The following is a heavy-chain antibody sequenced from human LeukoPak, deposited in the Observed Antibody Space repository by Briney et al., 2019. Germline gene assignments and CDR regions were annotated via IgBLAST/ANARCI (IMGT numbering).Heavy chain of an antibody. CDR2: IWYDGSNK. V-gene: IGHV3-33*01. CDR1: GFTFGSYG. J-gene: IGHJ6*02. D-gene: IGHD5-24*01. Sequence: SGGSLRLSCAASGFTFGSYGMHWVRQAPGKGLEWVTVIWYDGSNKYYADSVKGRFTISRDNSKDTLYLQMNSLRAEDTAVYYCARASSILYYYYGMDVWGQGTTVTVSS. CDR3: ARASSILYYYYGMDV.